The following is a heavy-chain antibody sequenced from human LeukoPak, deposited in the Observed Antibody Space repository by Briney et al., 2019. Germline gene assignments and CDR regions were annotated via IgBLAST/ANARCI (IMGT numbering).Heavy chain of an antibody. J-gene: IGHJ4*02. V-gene: IGHV3-23*01. CDR1: GFTFSSYA. D-gene: IGHD5-24*01. CDR3: ARVRPRVDGYKRFDY. CDR2: ISGSGGST. Sequence: PGGSLRLSCAASGFTFSSYAMSWVRQAPGKGLEWVSAISGSGGSTYYADSVKGRFTISRDNAKNSLYLQMNSLRAEDTAVYYCARVRPRVDGYKRFDYWGQGTLVTVSS.